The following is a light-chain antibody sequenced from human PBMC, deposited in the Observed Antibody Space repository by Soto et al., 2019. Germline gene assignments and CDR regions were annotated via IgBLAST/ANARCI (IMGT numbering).Light chain of an antibody. CDR1: QSVRSY. J-gene: IGKJ2*01. CDR2: TTS. V-gene: IGKV3-15*01. Sequence: EIVMTQSPATLSVSPGERATLSCRASQSVRSYFAWYQQKPGQPPRLLIYTTSNRATGIPARFSGSGSGTEFTLTISSLQSEDFVVYYCQQFNSWPYTFGQGTKLEIK. CDR3: QQFNSWPYT.